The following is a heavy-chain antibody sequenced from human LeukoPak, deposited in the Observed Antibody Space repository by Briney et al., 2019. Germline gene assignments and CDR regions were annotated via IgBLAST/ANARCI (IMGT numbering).Heavy chain of an antibody. D-gene: IGHD6-19*01. V-gene: IGHV3-7*01. CDR2: IKEDGSEK. J-gene: IGHJ4*02. CDR3: ARVGKSGWDFDH. Sequence: GGSLRLSCAASGFTFSSYEMNWVRQAPGKWLEWVANIKEDGSEKNYVDSVKGRFTISRDNTNNSLYLQMISLRDDGTAVYYCARVGKSGWDFDHWGQGTLVTVSS. CDR1: GFTFSSYE.